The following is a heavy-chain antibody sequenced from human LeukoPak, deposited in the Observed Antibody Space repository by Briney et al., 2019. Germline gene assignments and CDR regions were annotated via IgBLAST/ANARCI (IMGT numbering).Heavy chain of an antibody. CDR1: GGSFSGYY. Sequence: SETLSLTCAVYGGSFSGYYWSWIRQPPGKGLEWIGEINHSGSTNYNPSFKSRVTISVDTSKNQFSLKLSSVTAADTAVYYCARAVQLVPGGWGQGTLVTVSS. CDR2: INHSGST. CDR3: ARAVQLVPGG. J-gene: IGHJ4*02. V-gene: IGHV4-34*01. D-gene: IGHD6-13*01.